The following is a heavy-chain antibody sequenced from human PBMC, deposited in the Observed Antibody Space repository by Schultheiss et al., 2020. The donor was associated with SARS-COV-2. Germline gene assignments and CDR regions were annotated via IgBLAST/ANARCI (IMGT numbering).Heavy chain of an antibody. Sequence: SETLSLTCAVYGGSFSGYYWSWIRQPPGKGLEWIGYIYYSGSTYYNPSLKSRVTISVDTSKNHLSLNLTSVTAADTAVYFCARRMFYYYGMDVWGQGTTVTVSS. CDR2: IYYSGST. CDR3: ARRMFYYYGMDV. J-gene: IGHJ6*02. D-gene: IGHD3-10*02. CDR1: GGSFSGYY. V-gene: IGHV4-34*01.